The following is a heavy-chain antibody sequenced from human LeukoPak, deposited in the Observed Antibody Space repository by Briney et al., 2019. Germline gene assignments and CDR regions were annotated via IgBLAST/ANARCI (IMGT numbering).Heavy chain of an antibody. Sequence: SVTVSCKASGYSFTNYYMHWMRQAPGQGLERMGWINPNSGGTNYAQKFQGRVTMTRDTSISTAYMELSRLRSDDTAVYYCARGEDIGVVPAAFDYWGQGTLVTVSS. D-gene: IGHD2-2*01. CDR3: ARGEDIGVVPAAFDY. CDR2: INPNSGGT. CDR1: GYSFTNYY. J-gene: IGHJ4*02. V-gene: IGHV1-2*02.